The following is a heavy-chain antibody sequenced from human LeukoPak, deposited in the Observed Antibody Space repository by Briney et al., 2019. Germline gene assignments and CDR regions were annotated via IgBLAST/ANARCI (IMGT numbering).Heavy chain of an antibody. CDR3: ARGGVRVVPADKKAFDI. CDR1: GFTFSTYA. D-gene: IGHD2-2*01. V-gene: IGHV3-21*01. J-gene: IGHJ3*02. Sequence: PRGSLRLSCAASGFTFSTYAMNWVRQAPRKGLEWVSSITSGSYIYYADSVKGRFTISRDNAKNSLYLQMNSLRAEDTAVYYCARGGVRVVPADKKAFDIWGQGTMVTVSS. CDR2: ITSGSYI.